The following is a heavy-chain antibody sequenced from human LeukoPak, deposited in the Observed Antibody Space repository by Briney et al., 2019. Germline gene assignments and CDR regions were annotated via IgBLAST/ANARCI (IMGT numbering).Heavy chain of an antibody. CDR2: IYDSGST. CDR3: ASRGSFDAFDI. J-gene: IGHJ3*02. V-gene: IGHV4-39*01. D-gene: IGHD1-26*01. CDR1: GGSISSSSYY. Sequence: PSETLSLTCTVSGGSISSSSYYWGWIRQPPGRGLEWIGSIYDSGSTYYNPSLKSRVTISVDTSKNQFSLKLSSVTAADTAVYYCASRGSFDAFDIWGQGTMVTVSS.